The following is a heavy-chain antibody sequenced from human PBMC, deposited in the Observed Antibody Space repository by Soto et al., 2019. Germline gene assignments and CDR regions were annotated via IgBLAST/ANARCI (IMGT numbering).Heavy chain of an antibody. V-gene: IGHV3-48*01. CDR2: ISSSSSTI. D-gene: IGHD6-13*01. CDR1: GFTFSSYS. Sequence: GSLRLSCAASGFTFSSYSMNWVRQAPGKGLEWVSYISSSSSTIYYADSVKGRFTISSDNAKNSLYLQMNSLRAEDTAVYYCARHPERIAQIGWFDPWGQGTLVTVPS. J-gene: IGHJ5*02. CDR3: ARHPERIAQIGWFDP.